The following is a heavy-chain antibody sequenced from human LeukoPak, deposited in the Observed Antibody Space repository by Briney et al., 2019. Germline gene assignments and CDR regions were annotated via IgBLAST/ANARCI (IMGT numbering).Heavy chain of an antibody. CDR2: INTNTGNP. V-gene: IGHV7-4-1*02. J-gene: IGHJ6*02. CDR1: GYTFTSYA. CDR3: ARVRDSPRNYYGMDV. D-gene: IGHD3-22*01. Sequence: ASVKVSCKASGYTFTSYAMNWVRQAPGQGLEWMGWINTNTGNPTYAQGFTGRFVFSLDTPVSTAYLQISSLKAEDTAVYYCARVRDSPRNYYGMDVWGQGTTVTVSS.